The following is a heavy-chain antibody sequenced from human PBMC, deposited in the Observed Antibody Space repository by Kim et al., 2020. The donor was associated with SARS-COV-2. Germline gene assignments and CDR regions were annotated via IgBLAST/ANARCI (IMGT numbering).Heavy chain of an antibody. Sequence: GGSLRLSCAASGFTFSSYAMSWVRQAPGKGLEWVSAISGSGGSTYYADSVKGRFTISRDNSKNTLYLQMNSLRAEDTAVYYCAKGRGYYDSSGSNTNGVYWGQGTLVTVSS. D-gene: IGHD3-22*01. V-gene: IGHV3-23*01. CDR3: AKGRGYYDSSGSNTNGVY. J-gene: IGHJ4*02. CDR1: GFTFSSYA. CDR2: ISGSGGST.